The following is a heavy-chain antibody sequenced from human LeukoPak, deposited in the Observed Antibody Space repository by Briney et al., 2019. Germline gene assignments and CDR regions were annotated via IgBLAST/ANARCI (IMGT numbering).Heavy chain of an antibody. CDR3: ARVSDIAVAAYFDS. V-gene: IGHV3-20*04. CDR1: GFTLDDYG. D-gene: IGHD6-19*01. Sequence: GGSLRLSCAASGFTLDDYGMRWVRPAPGKGLEWVSRINWNGGSTGYADSVKGRFTISRDNAKNSLYLQMNSLRAEDTALYYCARVSDIAVAAYFDSWGQGTLVTVSS. CDR2: INWNGGST. J-gene: IGHJ4*02.